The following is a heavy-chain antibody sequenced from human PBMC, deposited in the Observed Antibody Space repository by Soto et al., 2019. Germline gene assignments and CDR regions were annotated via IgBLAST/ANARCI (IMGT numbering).Heavy chain of an antibody. V-gene: IGHV4-39*01. CDR2: IYYGGST. CDR3: ARQDIVVVTAAAYYYYYGMDV. J-gene: IGHJ6*02. D-gene: IGHD2-2*01. Sequence: SETLSLTCTVSGGSISSSSYYWGWIRQPPGKGLEWIGSIYYGGSTYYNPSLKSRVTISVDTSKNQFSLKLSSVTAADTAVYYCARQDIVVVTAAAYYYYYGMDVWGQGTTFTVTS. CDR1: GGSISSSSYY.